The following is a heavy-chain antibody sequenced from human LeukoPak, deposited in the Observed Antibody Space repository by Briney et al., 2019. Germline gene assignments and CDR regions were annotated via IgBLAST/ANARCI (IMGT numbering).Heavy chain of an antibody. V-gene: IGHV4-38-2*02. Sequence: PSETLSLTCTVSGYSVSSGYYWGWIRQPPGKGLEWIGSIYHSGSTYYNPSLKSRVTISVDTSKNQFSLKLSSVTAADTAVYYCARARTTVTTSYFDYWGQGTLVTVSS. J-gene: IGHJ4*02. CDR1: GYSVSSGYY. CDR2: IYHSGST. D-gene: IGHD4-17*01. CDR3: ARARTTVTTSYFDY.